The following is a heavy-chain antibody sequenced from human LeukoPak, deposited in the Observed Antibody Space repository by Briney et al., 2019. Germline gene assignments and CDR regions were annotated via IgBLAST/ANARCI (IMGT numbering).Heavy chain of an antibody. CDR3: ASAMQWLGDFDY. CDR1: GGSISSYY. CDR2: IYYSGST. J-gene: IGHJ4*02. Sequence: PSETLSLTCTVSGGSISSYYWGWIRQPPGKGLEWIGSIYYSGSTYYNPSLKSRVTISVDTSKNQFSLKLSSVTAADTAVYYCASAMQWLGDFDYWGQGTLVTVSS. D-gene: IGHD6-19*01. V-gene: IGHV4-39*01.